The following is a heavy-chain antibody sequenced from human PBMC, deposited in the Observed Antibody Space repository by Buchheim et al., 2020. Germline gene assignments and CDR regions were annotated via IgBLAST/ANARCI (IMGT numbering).Heavy chain of an antibody. CDR3: ARMYSNRGCYFYFGMDH. Sequence: EVQLVESGGGLVQPGGSLRLSCAASGFTFSSYWMTWVRQAPGKGLEWVANIKQDGSDNYYVDSVKGRFAISRDNARDSLYLQMNSLRAEDTAVYYCARMYSNRGCYFYFGMDHWGQGTT. J-gene: IGHJ6*02. D-gene: IGHD4-11*01. CDR1: GFTFSSYW. CDR2: IKQDGSDN. V-gene: IGHV3-7*02.